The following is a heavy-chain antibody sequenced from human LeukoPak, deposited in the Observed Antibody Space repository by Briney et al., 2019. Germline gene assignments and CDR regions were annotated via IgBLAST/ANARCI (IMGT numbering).Heavy chain of an antibody. V-gene: IGHV5-51*01. CDR1: GYSFTNYW. CDR3: ARRSFDILTGYYYYYGMDV. J-gene: IGHJ6*02. CDR2: IWPGDSDT. Sequence: GESLKISCKGSGYSFTNYWIGWVRQMPGRGLEWMGIIWPGDSDTRYSPSFQGQVTISADKSISTAYLQWSSLKASDAAMYYCARRSFDILTGYYYYYGMDVWGQGTTVTVSS. D-gene: IGHD3-9*01.